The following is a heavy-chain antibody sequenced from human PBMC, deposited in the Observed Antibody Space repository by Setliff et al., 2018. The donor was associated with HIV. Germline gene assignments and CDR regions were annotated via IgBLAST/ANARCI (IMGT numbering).Heavy chain of an antibody. D-gene: IGHD3-3*01. CDR1: GFTFSSYG. J-gene: IGHJ4*02. V-gene: IGHV3-30*02. CDR2: IWYDGSNK. CDR3: AKDDLDFWCGYPSY. Sequence: GGSLRLSCAASGFTFSSYGMHWARQAPGKGLEWVAVIWYDGSNKYYADSVKGRFTISRDNSKNALYLQMNSLRAEDTAVYYCAKDDLDFWCGYPSYWGQGTLVTVSS.